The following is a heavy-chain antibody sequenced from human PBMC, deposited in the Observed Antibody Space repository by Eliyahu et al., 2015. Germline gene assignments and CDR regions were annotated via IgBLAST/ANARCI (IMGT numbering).Heavy chain of an antibody. CDR3: ARGLGDYYDSSASYPVMRY. V-gene: IGHV1-8*01. CDR1: GYTFTTYD. J-gene: IGHJ4*02. CDR2: MNPNSGDT. Sequence: QVQLVQSGAEVKKPGASVKVSCKTXGYTFTTYDINWXRQATGQGLEWMGWMNPNSGDTGYAQKFQGRVTLTRDTSISTAYMELSSLRSEDTAVYYCARGLGDYYDSSASYPVMRYWGQGTLVTVSS. D-gene: IGHD3-22*01.